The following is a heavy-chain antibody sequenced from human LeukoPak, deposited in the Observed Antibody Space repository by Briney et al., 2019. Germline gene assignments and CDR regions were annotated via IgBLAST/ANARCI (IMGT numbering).Heavy chain of an antibody. D-gene: IGHD4-17*01. CDR2: INPSGGST. V-gene: IGHV1-46*01. CDR1: GYTFTSYY. Sequence: ASVKVSCKASGYTFTSYYMHWVRQAPGQGLEWMGIINPSGGSTSYAQKFQGRVTMTRDTSTSTVYMELSSLRSEDTAVYYCAIAERRGSYGDYVGYWGQGTLVTISS. J-gene: IGHJ4*02. CDR3: AIAERRGSYGDYVGY.